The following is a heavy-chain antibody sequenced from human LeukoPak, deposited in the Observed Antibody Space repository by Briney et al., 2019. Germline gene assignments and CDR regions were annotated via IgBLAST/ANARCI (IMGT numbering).Heavy chain of an antibody. D-gene: IGHD2-2*02. J-gene: IGHJ4*02. V-gene: IGHV3-23*01. Sequence: GGSLRLSCAASGFNFSTYAMTWVRQAPGKGLEWVSIISGSGGSTYYADSVKGRFTISRDKSKNTLYLQMNSLRAEDTAVYYCAKVGYCSSANCYNYFDYWGQGTLVTVSS. CDR1: GFNFSTYA. CDR2: ISGSGGST. CDR3: AKVGYCSSANCYNYFDY.